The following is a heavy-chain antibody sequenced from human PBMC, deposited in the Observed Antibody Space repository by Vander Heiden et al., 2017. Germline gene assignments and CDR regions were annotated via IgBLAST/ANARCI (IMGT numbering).Heavy chain of an antibody. CDR1: GFTFTSSA. CDR3: AAVKWDTQTTAFDY. CDR2: IVVGSGNT. J-gene: IGHJ4*02. Sequence: QMQLVQSGPEVKKPGTSVKVSCKASGFTFTSSAVQWVRQARGQRLEWIGWIVVGSGNTNYAQKFQERVTITRDMSTSTVYMELSSLRSEDTAVYYCAAVKWDTQTTAFDYWGQGTLVTVSS. D-gene: IGHD1-1*01. V-gene: IGHV1-58*01.